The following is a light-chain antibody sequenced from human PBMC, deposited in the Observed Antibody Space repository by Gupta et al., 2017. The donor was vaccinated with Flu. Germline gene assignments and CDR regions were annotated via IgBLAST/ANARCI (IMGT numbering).Light chain of an antibody. CDR1: SSDVGHVIY. CDR2: DVN. V-gene: IGLV2-11*01. Sequence: TSSDVGHVIYVSWYQQYPGKAPSLIIYDVNYRPSGVPDRFSGSKSGNTASLTISWLQTEDEADYYCSSYAGRYSVVFGGGTRLTVL. CDR3: SSYAGRYSVV. J-gene: IGLJ3*02.